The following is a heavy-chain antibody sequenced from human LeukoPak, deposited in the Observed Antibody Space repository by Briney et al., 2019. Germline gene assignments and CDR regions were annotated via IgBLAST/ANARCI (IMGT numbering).Heavy chain of an antibody. CDR2: ISSSSSYI. D-gene: IGHD3-22*01. Sequence: GGSLRLSCAASGFTFSSYSMNWVRQAPGKGLEWVSSISSSSSYIYYAESGKGRFTISRDNAKNSLYLQMNRLRAEDTAVYYCARDRAPYYDSSGYYVDPWGQGTLVTVSS. V-gene: IGHV3-21*01. CDR1: GFTFSSYS. J-gene: IGHJ5*02. CDR3: ARDRAPYYDSSGYYVDP.